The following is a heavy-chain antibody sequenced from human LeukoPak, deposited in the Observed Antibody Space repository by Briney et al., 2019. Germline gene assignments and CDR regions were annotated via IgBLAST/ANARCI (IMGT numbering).Heavy chain of an antibody. V-gene: IGHV3-48*03. J-gene: IGHJ3*01. D-gene: IGHD6-13*01. CDR1: GFTVSSNY. CDR2: ISSSGSTM. Sequence: PGGSLRLSCAASGFTVSSNYMNWVRQAPGKGLEWVSDISSSGSTMYYADSVKGRFTVSRDNAKNSLFLQMNSLRAEDTAVYYCARLATAAAASVAFDVWGQGTMVTVSS. CDR3: ARLATAAAASVAFDV.